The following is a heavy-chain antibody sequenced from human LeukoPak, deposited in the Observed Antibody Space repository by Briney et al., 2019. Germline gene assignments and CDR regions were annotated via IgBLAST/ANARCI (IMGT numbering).Heavy chain of an antibody. CDR1: GGSFSGYY. V-gene: IGHV4-34*01. D-gene: IGHD3-10*01. Sequence: SETLSLTCAVYGGSFSGYYWNWIRQPPGKGLEWIGEINHSGRTNYNPSLKSRVTISVDTSKKQFSLKLSSVTAADTAVYYCARGVDYYGVWGQGTLVTVST. CDR2: INHSGRT. CDR3: ARGVDYYGV. J-gene: IGHJ4*02.